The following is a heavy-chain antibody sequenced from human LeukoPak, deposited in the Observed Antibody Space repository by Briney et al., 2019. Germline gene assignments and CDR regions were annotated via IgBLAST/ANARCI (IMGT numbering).Heavy chain of an antibody. CDR2: IYSGGST. Sequence: GGSLRLSCAASGFTVSSNYMSWVSQAPGKGLEWVSVIYSGGSTYYSDSVKGRFTISRENSKNTLYLQMNSLRAEDTAVYYCARDKVYYYDSSGYSYYWYFDLWGRGTLVTVSS. V-gene: IGHV3-66*01. CDR1: GFTVSSNY. CDR3: ARDKVYYYDSSGYSYYWYFDL. D-gene: IGHD3-22*01. J-gene: IGHJ2*01.